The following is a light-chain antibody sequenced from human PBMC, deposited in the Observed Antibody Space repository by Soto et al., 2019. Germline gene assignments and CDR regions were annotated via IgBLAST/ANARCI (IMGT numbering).Light chain of an antibody. CDR3: CSFAHGSKLM. V-gene: IGLV2-23*01. CDR1: SSDVGTYNL. Sequence: QSALTQPASVSGSPGQSITISCTGTSSDVGTYNLVSWYQHHPGKAPKLMIYETSKRPSGVSNRFFGSKSGNTASLTISGLPAEDEADYYCCSFAHGSKLMFGGGTKLTVL. CDR2: ETS. J-gene: IGLJ3*02.